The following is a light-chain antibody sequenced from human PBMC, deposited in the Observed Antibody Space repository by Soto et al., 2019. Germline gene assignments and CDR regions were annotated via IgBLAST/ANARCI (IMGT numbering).Light chain of an antibody. CDR1: QSISTY. CDR3: QQSYSTPSIT. J-gene: IGKJ5*01. V-gene: IGKV1-39*01. Sequence: DIQTTQSPSSLSASVGDRVTITCRTSQSISTYLNWYQQKPGKPPKLLISAASSLQSGVPLRFSGSGSGTDFTLTISSLQPEDFATYYCQQSYSTPSITCGQGTRLEIK. CDR2: AAS.